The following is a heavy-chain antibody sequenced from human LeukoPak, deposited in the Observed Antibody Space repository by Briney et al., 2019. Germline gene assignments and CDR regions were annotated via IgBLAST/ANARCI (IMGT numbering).Heavy chain of an antibody. CDR2: VYSSGST. CDR3: GIQQLYCLCASCYPDWFDP. V-gene: IGHV4-59*08. Sequence: PSETLSLTCTDSRGSISSDYWSSSPQPPGKGLEWIGYVYSSGSTNYNPSVKSRVTISVDTSKNQFSLKLNSVTAADTAVYYCGIQQLYCLCASCYPDWFDPWGQGILVTVSS. D-gene: IGHD2-15*01. CDR1: RGSISSDY. J-gene: IGHJ5*02.